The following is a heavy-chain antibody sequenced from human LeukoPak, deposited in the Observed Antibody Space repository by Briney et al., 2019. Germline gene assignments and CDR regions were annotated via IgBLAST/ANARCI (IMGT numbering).Heavy chain of an antibody. CDR2: INHSGST. CDR3: ARGLWFGEPIDAFDI. J-gene: IGHJ3*02. D-gene: IGHD3-10*01. Sequence: SETLSLTCAVYGGSFSGYYWSWIRQPPGKGLEWIGEINHSGSTNYNPSLKSRVTISVDTSKNQFSLKLSSVTAADTAVYYCARGLWFGEPIDAFDIWGQGTMVTVSS. CDR1: GGSFSGYY. V-gene: IGHV4-34*01.